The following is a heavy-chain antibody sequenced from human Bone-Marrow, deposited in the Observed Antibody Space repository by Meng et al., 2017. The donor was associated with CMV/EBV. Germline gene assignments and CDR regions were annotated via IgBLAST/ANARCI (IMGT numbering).Heavy chain of an antibody. D-gene: IGHD3-22*01. Sequence: GESLKISCAASGFTVSSNYMSWVRQAPGKGLEWVSAISGSGGSTYYADSVKGRFTISRDNSKNTLYLQMNSLRAEDTAVYYCAKDWGNYYDSVYYYYGMDVWGQGTTVTVSS. V-gene: IGHV3-23*01. CDR1: GFTVSSNY. CDR3: AKDWGNYYDSVYYYYGMDV. J-gene: IGHJ6*02. CDR2: ISGSGGST.